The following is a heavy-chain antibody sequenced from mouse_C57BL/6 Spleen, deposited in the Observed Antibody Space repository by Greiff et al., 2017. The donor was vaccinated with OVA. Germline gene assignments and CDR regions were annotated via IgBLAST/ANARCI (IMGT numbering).Heavy chain of an antibody. V-gene: IGHV1-82*01. CDR2: IYPGDGDT. Sequence: VQLQQSGPELVKPGASVKISCKASGYAFSSSWMNWVKQRPGKGLEWIGRIYPGDGDTNYNGKFKGKATLTADKSSSTAYMQLSSLTSEDSAVYFCARELPGAYWGQGTLVTVSA. CDR3: ARELPGAY. CDR1: GYAFSSSW. J-gene: IGHJ3*01.